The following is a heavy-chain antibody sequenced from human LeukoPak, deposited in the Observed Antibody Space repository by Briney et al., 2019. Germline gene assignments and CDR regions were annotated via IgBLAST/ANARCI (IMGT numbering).Heavy chain of an antibody. CDR1: GGTFSSYS. V-gene: IGHV4-34*01. CDR2: INHSGST. CDR3: ARQGIAVAGVFDD. Sequence: PSETLSLTCAVSGGTFSSYSWSWIRQPPGKGLELVGEINHSGSTNYNPSLKSPVTTYVDTSKHQFSLKLSSVTAADTAVYYCARQGIAVAGVFDDWGQGTLVTVSS. J-gene: IGHJ4*02. D-gene: IGHD6-19*01.